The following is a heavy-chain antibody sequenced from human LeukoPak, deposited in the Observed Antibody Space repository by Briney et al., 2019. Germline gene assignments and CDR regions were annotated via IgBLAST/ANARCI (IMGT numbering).Heavy chain of an antibody. D-gene: IGHD6-6*01. CDR2: IYPGDSDT. J-gene: IGHJ4*02. CDR3: ARSAAARRGLYFDY. Sequence: GESLKISCKGSGFTFSSYWMAWVRQIPGKGLEWRGFIYPGDSDTRYSPSFQGQVTISADNSITTAYLQWSSLKASDTAMYYCARSAAARRGLYFDYWGQGTLVTISS. V-gene: IGHV5-51*01. CDR1: GFTFSSYW.